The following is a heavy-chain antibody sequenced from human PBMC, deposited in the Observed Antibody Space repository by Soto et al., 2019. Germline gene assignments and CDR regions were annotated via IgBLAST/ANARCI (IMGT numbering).Heavy chain of an antibody. D-gene: IGHD3-10*01. CDR1: GYTFTGYY. J-gene: IGHJ4*02. CDR3: ARGPTFGSSIDY. CDR2: INPNSGGT. Sequence: ASVKVSCKASGYTFTGYYMHWVRQAPGQGLEWMGWINPNSGGTNYAQKFRGWVTMTRDTSISTAYMELSRLRSDDTAVYYCARGPTFGSSIDYWGQGTLVTVSS. V-gene: IGHV1-2*04.